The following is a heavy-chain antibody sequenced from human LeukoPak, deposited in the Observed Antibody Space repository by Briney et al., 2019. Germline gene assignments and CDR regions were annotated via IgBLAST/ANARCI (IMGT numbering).Heavy chain of an antibody. CDR1: GYTFTSYG. J-gene: IGHJ4*02. CDR2: ISAYNGNT. CDR3: ARERFGELLYPYDY. V-gene: IGHV1-18*01. D-gene: IGHD3-10*01. Sequence: VASVKVSCKASGYTFTSYGISWVRQAPGQGLEWMGWISAYNGNTNYAQKLQGRATMTTDTSTSTAYMELRSLRSDDTAVYYCARERFGELLYPYDYWGQGTLVTVSS.